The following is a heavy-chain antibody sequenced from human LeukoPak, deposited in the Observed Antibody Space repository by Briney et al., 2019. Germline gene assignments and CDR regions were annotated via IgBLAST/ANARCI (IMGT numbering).Heavy chain of an antibody. J-gene: IGHJ5*02. V-gene: IGHV4-59*01. CDR1: GGSISSYY. D-gene: IGHD4-23*01. Sequence: SETLSLTCTVSGGSISSYYWSWIRQPPGKGLEWIGYIYYSGSTNYNPSLKSRVTISVDTSKNQFSLKLSSVTAADTAVYYCARAPTTVVTPYNWFDPWGQGTLVTVSS. CDR2: IYYSGST. CDR3: ARAPTTVVTPYNWFDP.